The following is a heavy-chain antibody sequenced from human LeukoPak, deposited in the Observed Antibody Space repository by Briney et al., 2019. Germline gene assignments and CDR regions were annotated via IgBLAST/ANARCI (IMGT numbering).Heavy chain of an antibody. CDR1: GFTFSSYG. V-gene: IGHV3-23*01. CDR3: AKDCSGGSCYSS. J-gene: IGHJ4*02. CDR2: ISGSGGST. Sequence: PGGSLRLSCAASGFTFSSYGMSWVRQAPGKGLEWVSAISGSGGSTYYADSVKGRFTISRDNSKNTLYLQMNSRRAEDTAVYYCAKDCSGGSCYSSWGQGTLVTVSS. D-gene: IGHD2-15*01.